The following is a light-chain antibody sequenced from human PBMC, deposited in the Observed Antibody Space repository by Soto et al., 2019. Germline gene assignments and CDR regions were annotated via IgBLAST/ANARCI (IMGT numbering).Light chain of an antibody. J-gene: IGKJ2*01. CDR1: QSLRSSY. V-gene: IGKV3-20*01. Sequence: EVVLTQSPNTLSLSPGERATLSCWASQSLRSSYLAWYQRKPGQAPRLLMFGASRSATDIPDRFNGSGSGTDFILTISRLEPEYVAVYYCQQHGTSPYTFGQGTVLESK. CDR3: QQHGTSPYT. CDR2: GAS.